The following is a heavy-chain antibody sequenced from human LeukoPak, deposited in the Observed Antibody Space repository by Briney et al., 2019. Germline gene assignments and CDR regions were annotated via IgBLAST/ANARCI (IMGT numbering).Heavy chain of an antibody. CDR3: ARMKGAAAATFEF. D-gene: IGHD6-13*01. J-gene: IGHJ4*02. V-gene: IGHV3-11*01. Sequence: GGSLRLSCTASGFTFSDYYMSWIRQAPGKGLEWVSDIGRVETPMNYADPVKGRFTISRDNAKNSLYLDMTSLRGEDTAVYYCARMKGAAAATFEFWGQGSLVTVSS. CDR2: IGRVETPM. CDR1: GFTFSDYY.